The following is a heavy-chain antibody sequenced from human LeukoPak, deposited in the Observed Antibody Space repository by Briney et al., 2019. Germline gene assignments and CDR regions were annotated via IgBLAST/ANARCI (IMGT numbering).Heavy chain of an antibody. CDR2: IYYSGGS. CDR3: ARGQGYGVLSALDY. D-gene: IGHD4-17*01. CDR1: GGFITNYY. Sequence: SETLSHTCTVSGGFITNYYWGWIRQPPGRGLEWIGYIYYSGGSNSNPSLKSRVSISVDTSKNHFSLNLTSVTAADTAVYYCARGQGYGVLSALDYWGQGTLVTVSS. V-gene: IGHV4-59*01. J-gene: IGHJ4*02.